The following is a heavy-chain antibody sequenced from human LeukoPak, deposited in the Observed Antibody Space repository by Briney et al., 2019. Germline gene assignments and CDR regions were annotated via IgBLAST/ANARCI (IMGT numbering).Heavy chain of an antibody. Sequence: PGGSLRLSCAASGFTFGDYAMHWVRQAPGKGLEWVSLISWDGGRAYYADSVKGRFTISRDNRKNSLYLRINSLRAEDTALYYCAKGRIPGAYCGGDCYSPDYWGQGTLVTVSS. CDR3: AKGRIPGAYCGGDCYSPDY. V-gene: IGHV3-43D*03. D-gene: IGHD2-21*01. CDR1: GFTFGDYA. J-gene: IGHJ4*02. CDR2: ISWDGGRA.